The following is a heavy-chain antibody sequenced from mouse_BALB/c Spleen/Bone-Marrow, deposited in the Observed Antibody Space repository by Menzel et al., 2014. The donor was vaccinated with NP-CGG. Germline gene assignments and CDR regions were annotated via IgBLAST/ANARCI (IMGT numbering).Heavy chain of an antibody. J-gene: IGHJ4*01. CDR1: GFSLTSYG. D-gene: IGHD1-1*01. Sequence: VKLVESGPGLVQPSQSLSITCTVSGFSLTSYGVHWVRQSPGKGLERLGVIWSGGSTDYNAAFISRLSISKDNSKSQVFFKMNSLQANDTAIYYCARNYYGSSYYAMDYWGQGTSVTVSS. V-gene: IGHV2-2*02. CDR2: IWSGGST. CDR3: ARNYYGSSYYAMDY.